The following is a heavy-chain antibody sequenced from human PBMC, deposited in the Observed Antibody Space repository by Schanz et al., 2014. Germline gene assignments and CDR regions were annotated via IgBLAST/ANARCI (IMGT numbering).Heavy chain of an antibody. CDR1: GFTLSSYG. CDR3: ARKVVATIGGYYDN. D-gene: IGHD5-12*01. V-gene: IGHV3-33*08. Sequence: QVRLVESGGGVVQPGRSLRLSCAASGFTLSSYGMHWVRQAPGKGLEWVAFINSDGTKRFYADSVKSRFTISRDNAENTLFLQMNSLRAEDTAVYYCARKVVATIGGYYDNWGQGTLVIVSS. CDR2: INSDGTKR. J-gene: IGHJ4*02.